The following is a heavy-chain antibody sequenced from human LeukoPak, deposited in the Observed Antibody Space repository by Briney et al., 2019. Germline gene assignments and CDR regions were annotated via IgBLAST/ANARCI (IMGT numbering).Heavy chain of an antibody. D-gene: IGHD6-13*01. Sequence: PSETLSLTCAVYGGSFSGYYWSWIRQPPGKGLEWIGEINHSGSTNYNPSLKSRVTISVDTSKDQFSLKLSSVTAADTAVYYCATAAAGTRMDAFDIWGQGTMVTVSS. V-gene: IGHV4-34*01. J-gene: IGHJ3*02. CDR3: ATAAAGTRMDAFDI. CDR1: GGSFSGYY. CDR2: INHSGST.